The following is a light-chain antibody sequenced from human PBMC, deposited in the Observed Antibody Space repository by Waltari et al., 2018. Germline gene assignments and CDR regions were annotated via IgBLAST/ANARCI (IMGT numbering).Light chain of an antibody. CDR3: QSYDSLSAYV. J-gene: IGLJ1*01. Sequence: QSVLTQPPSVSGAPGQTVTISCTGRGPNIGAGYDAHWYQVLPRTAPKLLIYGNKSRPSGVPDRFSGSRSGPSASLTITGLQPEDEADYYCQSYDSLSAYVFGGGTKVTVL. V-gene: IGLV1-40*01. CDR1: GPNIGAGYD. CDR2: GNK.